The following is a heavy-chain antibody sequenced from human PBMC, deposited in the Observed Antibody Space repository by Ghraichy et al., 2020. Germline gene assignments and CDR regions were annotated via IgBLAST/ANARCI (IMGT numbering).Heavy chain of an antibody. Sequence: ASVKVSCKASGYTFTDNYMHWVRQAPGQGLEWMGRINPNSGGAKYAQMFQGRVTMTRDRSTSTADMELSGLRSDDTAVYYCARGIAAAGIYYYGMDVWGQGTTVTVSS. D-gene: IGHD6-13*01. CDR1: GYTFTDNY. CDR3: ARGIAAAGIYYYGMDV. V-gene: IGHV1-2*06. CDR2: INPNSGGA. J-gene: IGHJ6*02.